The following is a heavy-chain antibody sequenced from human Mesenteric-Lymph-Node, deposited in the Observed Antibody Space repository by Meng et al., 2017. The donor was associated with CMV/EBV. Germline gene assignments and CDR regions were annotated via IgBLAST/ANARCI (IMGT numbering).Heavy chain of an antibody. V-gene: IGHV4-34*01. Sequence: WCAGLVMDSGALSVTCAVYRGSFSGDSWNWIRQSPEKGLEWIGEINHSGSTTYNPSFTSRIIISVDTSTNQISLNMSSVTAADTAVYYCARGSSYDILTGYFDYWGQGALVTVSS. CDR2: INHSGST. D-gene: IGHD3-9*01. CDR3: ARGSSYDILTGYFDY. J-gene: IGHJ4*02. CDR1: RGSFSGDS.